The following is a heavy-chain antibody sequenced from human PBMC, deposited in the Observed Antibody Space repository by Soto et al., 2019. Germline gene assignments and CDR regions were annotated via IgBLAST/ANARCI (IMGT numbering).Heavy chain of an antibody. Sequence: EVQLVESGGGLVQPGGSLRLSCAASGFTFSRYSMNWVRQAPGKGLEWVSYISSSSSTIYYADSVKGRFTISRDNAKNSLYLQMNSLRDKDTAVYYCARDWYSSSWYGGNWFDPWGQGTLVTVSS. CDR3: ARDWYSSSWYGGNWFDP. V-gene: IGHV3-48*02. D-gene: IGHD6-13*01. CDR2: ISSSSSTI. CDR1: GFTFSRYS. J-gene: IGHJ5*02.